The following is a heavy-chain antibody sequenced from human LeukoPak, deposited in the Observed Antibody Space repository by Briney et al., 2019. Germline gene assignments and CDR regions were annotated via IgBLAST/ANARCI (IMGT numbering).Heavy chain of an antibody. J-gene: IGHJ4*02. CDR2: IYYSGST. D-gene: IGHD3-10*01. CDR3: AREDRSWFGELFEGFDY. V-gene: IGHV4-59*01. CDR1: GGSISSYY. Sequence: SETLSLTCTVSGGSISSYYWSWIRQPPGKGLEWIGYIYYSGSTNYNPSPKSRVTISVDTSKNQFSLKLSSVTAADTAVYYCAREDRSWFGELFEGFDYWGQGTLVTVSS.